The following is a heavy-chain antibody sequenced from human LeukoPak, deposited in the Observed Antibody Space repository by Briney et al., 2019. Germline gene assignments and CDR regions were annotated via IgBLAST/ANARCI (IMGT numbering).Heavy chain of an antibody. CDR2: ISYDGSNK. J-gene: IGHJ4*02. CDR3: ARDRPFDILTGYSYYFDY. D-gene: IGHD3-9*01. CDR1: GFTFSSYA. Sequence: GGSLRLSCAASGFTFSSYAMHWVRQAPGKGLEWVAVISYDGSNKYYADSVKGRFTISRDNSENTLYLQMNSLRAEDTAVYYCARDRPFDILTGYSYYFDYWGQGTLVTVSS. V-gene: IGHV3-30*04.